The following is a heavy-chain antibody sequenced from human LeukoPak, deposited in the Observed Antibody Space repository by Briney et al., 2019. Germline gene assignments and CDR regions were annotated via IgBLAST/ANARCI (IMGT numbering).Heavy chain of an antibody. Sequence: GGSLRLSCAASGSTFSSYAMSWVRQAPGKGLEWVSGISGSGGSTYYADSVQCRFTISRDNSKNTLYLQMNSLRADDTAVYYCAKAQTYYYDSSGYEGAFDIWGQGTMVTVSS. D-gene: IGHD3-22*01. CDR1: GSTFSSYA. CDR2: ISGSGGST. CDR3: AKAQTYYYDSSGYEGAFDI. V-gene: IGHV3-23*01. J-gene: IGHJ3*02.